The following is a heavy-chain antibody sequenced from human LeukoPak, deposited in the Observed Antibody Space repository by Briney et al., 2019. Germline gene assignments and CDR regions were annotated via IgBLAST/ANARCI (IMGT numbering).Heavy chain of an antibody. CDR2: IIPILGIA. J-gene: IGHJ3*02. Sequence: ASVKVSCKASGGTFSSYTISWVRQAPGQGLEWMGGIIPILGIANYAQKFQGRVTITADKSTSTAHMELSSLRSEDTAVYYCARYCSSTSCYSDAFDIWGQGTMVTVSS. V-gene: IGHV1-69*02. D-gene: IGHD2-2*01. CDR1: GGTFSSYT. CDR3: ARYCSSTSCYSDAFDI.